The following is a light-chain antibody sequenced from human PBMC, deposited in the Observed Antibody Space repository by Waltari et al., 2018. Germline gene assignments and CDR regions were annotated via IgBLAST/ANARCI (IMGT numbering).Light chain of an antibody. CDR1: GSNIGAYD. Sequence: QSVLTQPPSVSGAPGQRVAISCTGSGSNIGAYDVHWDQQHPGKAPKLLIYDVNTRPVGVPDRFSGSQFGTSASLAITGLQAEDEADYYCQSYDPDLSVVFGGGTKLTVL. CDR3: QSYDPDLSVV. V-gene: IGLV1-40*01. CDR2: DVN. J-gene: IGLJ2*01.